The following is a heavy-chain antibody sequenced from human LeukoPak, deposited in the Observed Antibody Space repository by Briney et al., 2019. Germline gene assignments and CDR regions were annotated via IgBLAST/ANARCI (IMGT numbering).Heavy chain of an antibody. CDR3: AKRLAMTGTYHFDY. V-gene: IGHV3-23*01. Sequence: GGSLRLSCAASGVTLSSYAMSWARQAPGKGLEWVSGISSSGSGGNTYYADSVKGRFTISRDNSKNTLYLQMNSLRAEDTAVYYCAKRLAMTGTYHFDYWGQGTLVTVSS. CDR2: ISSSGSGGNT. D-gene: IGHD6-19*01. CDR1: GVTLSSYA. J-gene: IGHJ4*02.